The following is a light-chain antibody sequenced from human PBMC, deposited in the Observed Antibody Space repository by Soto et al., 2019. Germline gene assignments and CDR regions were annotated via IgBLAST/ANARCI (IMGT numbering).Light chain of an antibody. Sequence: DIQMTQSPSTLSASVRDRVTITCRASQSVSSWLAWYQQKPGKAPKLLIYKASSLESGVPSRFSGSGSGTEFTLTISSLQPDDFATYYCQQYNSYPHTFGQGTKVDIK. V-gene: IGKV1-5*03. CDR3: QQYNSYPHT. CDR2: KAS. CDR1: QSVSSW. J-gene: IGKJ2*01.